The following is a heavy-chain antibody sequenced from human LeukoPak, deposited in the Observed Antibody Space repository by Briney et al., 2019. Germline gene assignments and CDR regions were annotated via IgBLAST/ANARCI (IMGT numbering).Heavy chain of an antibody. J-gene: IGHJ5*02. Sequence: ASVKVSCKASGYAFTSYGISWVRQAPGQGLEWMEWISAYNGDTQYAQKFQGRVTMTTDTSTTTAYMELTSLRSDDTAMYYCARVGYCTSVTCYTSGWFDPWGQGALVTVSS. V-gene: IGHV1-18*01. CDR3: ARVGYCTSVTCYTSGWFDP. CDR2: ISAYNGDT. CDR1: GYAFTSYG. D-gene: IGHD2-2*02.